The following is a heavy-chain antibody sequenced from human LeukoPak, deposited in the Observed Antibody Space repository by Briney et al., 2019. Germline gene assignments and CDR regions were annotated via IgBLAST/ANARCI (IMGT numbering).Heavy chain of an antibody. CDR2: IDHSGST. D-gene: IGHD2-21*02. V-gene: IGHV4-34*01. Sequence: TSETLSLTCAVYGGSFSGYYWTWIRQPPGKGLEWIGEIDHSGSTNYNPSLKSRVTISVDTSKNQFSLKLSSVTAADTAVYYCARRPGPYCGGDCYTIQARGHPYYYYYYMDVWGKGTTVTISS. J-gene: IGHJ6*03. CDR1: GGSFSGYY. CDR3: ARRPGPYCGGDCYTIQARGHPYYYYYYMDV.